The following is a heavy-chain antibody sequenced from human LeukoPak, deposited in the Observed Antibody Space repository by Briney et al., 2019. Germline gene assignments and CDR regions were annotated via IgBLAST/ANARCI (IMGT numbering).Heavy chain of an antibody. V-gene: IGHV1-46*01. Sequence: ASVKVSCKASGYTLTSYYMHWVRQAPGQGLEWMGIINPSGGSTSYAQKFQGRVTMTRDTSTSTVYMELSSLRSEDTAVYYCARSGWDDAFDIWGQGTMVTVSS. D-gene: IGHD6-19*01. CDR1: GYTLTSYY. CDR3: ARSGWDDAFDI. CDR2: INPSGGST. J-gene: IGHJ3*02.